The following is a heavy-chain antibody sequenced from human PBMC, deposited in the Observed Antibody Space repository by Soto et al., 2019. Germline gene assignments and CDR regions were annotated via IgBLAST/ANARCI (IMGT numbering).Heavy chain of an antibody. CDR1: GYTFTSYG. CDR2: ISAYNGNT. J-gene: IGHJ6*02. CDR3: ARGPYYYGSGSSYGYYGMDV. D-gene: IGHD3-10*01. Sequence: QVQLVQSGAEVKKPGASVKVSCKASGYTFTSYGISWVRQAPGQGLEWMGWISAYNGNTNYAQKLQGRVTMTTATSTSTAFLELRSLRSDDTAVYYCARGPYYYGSGSSYGYYGMDVCGEGTAVTVSS. V-gene: IGHV1-18*01.